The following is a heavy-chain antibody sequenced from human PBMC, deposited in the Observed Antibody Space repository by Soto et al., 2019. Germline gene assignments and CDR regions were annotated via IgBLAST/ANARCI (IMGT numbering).Heavy chain of an antibody. CDR2: VYATGTS. CDR1: GGSVSKFY. CDR3: VRDGSKTLRDCFDP. V-gene: IGHV4-4*07. D-gene: IGHD4-17*01. Sequence: SETLSLTCSVSGGSVSKFYWSWIRKTAGKGLEWMGRVYATGTSDYNPSLRSRIAMSVDISKKTFSLRLRSVTAADTGVYYCVRDGSKTLRDCFDPWGQGILVTVSS. J-gene: IGHJ5*02.